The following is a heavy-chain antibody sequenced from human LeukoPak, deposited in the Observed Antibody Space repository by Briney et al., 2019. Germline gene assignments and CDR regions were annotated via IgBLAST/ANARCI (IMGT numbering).Heavy chain of an antibody. V-gene: IGHV4-61*02. Sequence: SQTLSLTCTVSGGSISSGSYYWSWIRQPAGKGLEWIGRIYTSGSTNYNPSLKSRVTISVDTSKNQFSLKLSSVTAADTAVYYCAREGFTVDTAMVDYWGQGTLVTASS. D-gene: IGHD5-18*01. J-gene: IGHJ4*02. CDR3: AREGFTVDTAMVDY. CDR1: GGSISSGSYY. CDR2: IYTSGST.